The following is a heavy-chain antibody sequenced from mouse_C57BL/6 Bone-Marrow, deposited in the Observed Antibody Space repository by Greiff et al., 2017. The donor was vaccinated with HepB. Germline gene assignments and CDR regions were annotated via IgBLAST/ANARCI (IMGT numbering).Heavy chain of an antibody. Sequence: EVNLVESGGGLVQPGGSLKLSCAASGFTFSDYYMYWVRQTPEKRLEWVAYISNGGGSTYYPDTVKGRFTISRDNAKNTLYLQMSRLKSEDTAMYYCARKDSAYWGQGTLVTVSA. J-gene: IGHJ3*01. CDR2: ISNGGGST. V-gene: IGHV5-12*01. CDR3: ARKDSAY. CDR1: GFTFSDYY.